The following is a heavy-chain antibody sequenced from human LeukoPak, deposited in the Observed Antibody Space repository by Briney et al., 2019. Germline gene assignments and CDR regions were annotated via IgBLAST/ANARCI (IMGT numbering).Heavy chain of an antibody. CDR3: AKARGFCSGGSCYNPFDP. CDR2: TSHDESDK. V-gene: IGHV3-30*18. J-gene: IGHJ5*02. Sequence: GGSLRLSCAASGFTFSTYGMHWVRQAPGKGLEWVAMTSHDESDKYYADSVKGRFTISRDYSKNTLYVQMNSLRAEDTAVYYCAKARGFCSGGSCYNPFDPWGQGTLVTVSS. CDR1: GFTFSTYG. D-gene: IGHD2-15*01.